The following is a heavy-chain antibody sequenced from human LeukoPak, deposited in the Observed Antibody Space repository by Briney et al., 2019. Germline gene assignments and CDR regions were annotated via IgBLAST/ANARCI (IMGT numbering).Heavy chain of an antibody. CDR2: VSNTGRTT. CDR3: ARAYYYDVSVTPDY. Sequence: GALRLSCAASGFTFPSYVMSWVRQAPGKGLEWVSTVSNTGRTTYYAESVKGRFTISRDTSKNTLYLQMNSLRAEDTAVYYCARAYYYDVSVTPDYWGQGTLVTVSS. J-gene: IGHJ4*02. D-gene: IGHD3-22*01. V-gene: IGHV3-23*01. CDR1: GFTFPSYV.